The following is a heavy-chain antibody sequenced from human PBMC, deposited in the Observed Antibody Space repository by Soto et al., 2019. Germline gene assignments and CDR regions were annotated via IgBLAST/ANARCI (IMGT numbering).Heavy chain of an antibody. J-gene: IGHJ4*02. V-gene: IGHV1-8*01. CDR1: GDTFTTYD. CDR3: ARGRASGSYYPLDY. CDR2: INPNSGNI. Sequence: ASVKVSCKASGDTFTTYDINWVRQATGHGLEWMGWINPNSGNIGYAQRFQGRVTMTRDTAIRTAYMEVSSLRSDDTAVYYCARGRASGSYYPLDYWGQGTLVTVSS. D-gene: IGHD3-10*01.